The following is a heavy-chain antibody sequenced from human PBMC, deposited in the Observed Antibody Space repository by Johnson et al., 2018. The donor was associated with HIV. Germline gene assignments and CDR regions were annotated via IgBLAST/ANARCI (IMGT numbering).Heavy chain of an antibody. V-gene: IGHV3-30-3*02. J-gene: IGHJ3*02. CDR2: ISYDGSNK. CDR1: GFTFSSYA. Sequence: QVQLVESGGGVVQPGRSMILSCAASGFTFSSYAMHWVRQAPGKGLEWVAVISYDGSNKYYADSVKGRFTISRDNSKNTLYLQMNSLRAEDTAVYYCAKNQEVSREDAFDIWGQGTMVTVSS. D-gene: IGHD3-3*02. CDR3: AKNQEVSREDAFDI.